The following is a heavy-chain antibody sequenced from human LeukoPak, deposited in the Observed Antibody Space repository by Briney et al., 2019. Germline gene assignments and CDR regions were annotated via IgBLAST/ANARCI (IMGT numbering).Heavy chain of an antibody. D-gene: IGHD3-10*01. J-gene: IGHJ4*02. V-gene: IGHV5-51*01. Sequence: LGESLKISCKGSGYSFTSYWIGWVRQMPGKGLEWMGIIYPGDSDTRYSPSFQGQVTISADKSISTAYLQWSSLKASDTAMYYCARQGEYYGSAIFYYFDYWGQGTLVTVSS. CDR3: ARQGEYYGSAIFYYFDY. CDR1: GYSFTSYW. CDR2: IYPGDSDT.